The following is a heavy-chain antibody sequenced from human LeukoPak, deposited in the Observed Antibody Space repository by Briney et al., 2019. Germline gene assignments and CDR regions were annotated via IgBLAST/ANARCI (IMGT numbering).Heavy chain of an antibody. V-gene: IGHV1-8*01. D-gene: IGHD2-2*01. CDR3: ARGRRIVVPAARTRVNWFDP. CDR1: GYTFTSYD. CDR2: MNPNSGNT. Sequence: ASVEVSCKASGYTFTSYDINWVRQATGQGLEWMRWMNPNSGNTGYAQKFQGRVTMTRNTSISTAYMELSSLRSEDTAVYYCARGRRIVVPAARTRVNWFDPWGQGTLVTVSS. J-gene: IGHJ5*02.